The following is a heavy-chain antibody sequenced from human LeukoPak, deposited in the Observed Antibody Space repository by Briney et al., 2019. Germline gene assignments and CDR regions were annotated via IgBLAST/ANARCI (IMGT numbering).Heavy chain of an antibody. CDR3: ASLSCSSTSCRPAADY. Sequence: SVKVSCKASGGTFSSYAISWVRQAPGQGLEWMGGIIPIFGTANYAQKFQGRVTITADKSTSTAYMELSSLRSEDTAVYYCASLSCSSTSCRPAADYWGQGTLVTVSS. V-gene: IGHV1-69*06. D-gene: IGHD2-2*01. J-gene: IGHJ4*02. CDR2: IIPIFGTA. CDR1: GGTFSSYA.